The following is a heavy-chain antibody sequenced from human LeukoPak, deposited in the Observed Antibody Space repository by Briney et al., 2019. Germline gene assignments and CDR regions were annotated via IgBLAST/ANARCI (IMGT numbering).Heavy chain of an antibody. V-gene: IGHV3-23*01. CDR2: ISGRGDSA. D-gene: IGHD2-8*02. CDR3: VKDRYCPEVTCFGGGFEY. CDR1: GLTFKFYA. Sequence: PGGSLTLSCAVSGLTFKFYAMSWVRQAPGKGLEWVSGISGRGDSADYADSVKGRFTISRDNSKNTLYLRLNSLRVEDTATYYCVKDRYCPEVTCFGGGFEYWGQGTLVVVSS. J-gene: IGHJ4*02.